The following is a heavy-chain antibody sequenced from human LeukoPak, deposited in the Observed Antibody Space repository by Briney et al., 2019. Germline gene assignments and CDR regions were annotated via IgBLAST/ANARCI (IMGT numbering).Heavy chain of an antibody. CDR3: ARDPDPILGANFHS. D-gene: IGHD1-26*01. Sequence: GGSLRLSCAASGFTFSNYWMNWVRQAPGKGLEWVANINQDGSGKYYVDSVKGRFTISRDNAKTSLFLQMNSLRTEDTAVYYCARDPDPILGANFHSWGQGTLVTVSS. J-gene: IGHJ4*02. CDR2: INQDGSGK. V-gene: IGHV3-7*01. CDR1: GFTFSNYW.